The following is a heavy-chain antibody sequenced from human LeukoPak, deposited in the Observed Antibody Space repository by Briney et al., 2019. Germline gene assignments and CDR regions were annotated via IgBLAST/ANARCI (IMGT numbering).Heavy chain of an antibody. V-gene: IGHV4-30-4*01. J-gene: IGHJ4*02. CDR3: ARHRERFPTFDY. D-gene: IGHD5-24*01. Sequence: SETLSLTCTVYGGSISSGDYYWSWIRQPPGKGLEWIAYMYYSGSTYYNPSLKSRVTMSADTSKNQLSLKLSSVTAADTAVYYCARHRERFPTFDYWGQGTLVTVSS. CDR1: GGSISSGDYY. CDR2: MYYSGST.